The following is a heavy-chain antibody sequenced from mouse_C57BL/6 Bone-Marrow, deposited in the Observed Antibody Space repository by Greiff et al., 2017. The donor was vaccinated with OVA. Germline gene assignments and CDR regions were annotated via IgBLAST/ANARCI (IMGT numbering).Heavy chain of an antibody. V-gene: IGHV1-69*01. D-gene: IGHD1-1*01. Sequence: QVQLQQPGAELVMPGASVKLSCKASGYTFTSYWMHWVKQRPGQGLEWIGELDPSDSYTNSNQKFKGKSTLTVDKSSSTAYMQLSSLTSEDSAVYYCARGTTVVNWYFDVWGTGTTVTVSS. CDR2: LDPSDSYT. CDR1: GYTFTSYW. J-gene: IGHJ1*03. CDR3: ARGTTVVNWYFDV.